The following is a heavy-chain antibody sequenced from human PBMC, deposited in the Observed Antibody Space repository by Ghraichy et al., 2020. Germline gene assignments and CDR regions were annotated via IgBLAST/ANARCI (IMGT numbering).Heavy chain of an antibody. D-gene: IGHD6-13*01. V-gene: IGHV3-23*01. CDR2: ISGSGDST. Sequence: GESLNISCAASGFTFSSYVLSWVRQAPGKGLEWVSAISGSGDSTYYPDSVKGRFTISRDNSKNTLYLQMNSLRVEDTAVYYCAKGIAAGTSTISYYYNGMDVWGKGSTVTVSS. J-gene: IGHJ6*04. CDR3: AKGIAAGTSTISYYYNGMDV. CDR1: GFTFSSYV.